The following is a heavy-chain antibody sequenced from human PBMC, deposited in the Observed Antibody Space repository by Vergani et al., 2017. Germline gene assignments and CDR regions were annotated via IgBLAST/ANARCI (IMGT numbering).Heavy chain of an antibody. J-gene: IGHJ4*02. Sequence: QVKLQESGPGLLKPSQTLSLTCTVSGESIRSGNHYWSWIRQPAGKGPEWIGHIHTGGSTDLNPSFKSRVSISVDTSKSQFSLKLNSVTVADTAVYYCARSRPYCTSGSCPAIWGQGTLVTVSS. CDR1: GESIRSGNHY. CDR2: IHTGGST. V-gene: IGHV4-61*02. D-gene: IGHD2-15*01. CDR3: ARSRPYCTSGSCPAI.